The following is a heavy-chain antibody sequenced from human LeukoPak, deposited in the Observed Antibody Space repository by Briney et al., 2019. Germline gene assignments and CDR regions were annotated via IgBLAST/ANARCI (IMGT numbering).Heavy chain of an antibody. CDR3: ARGSSYSYGYHYYYYMDV. V-gene: IGHV1-8*01. J-gene: IGHJ6*03. CDR2: MNPNSGNT. Sequence: ASVKVSCKASGYTFTSYDINWVRQATGQGLEWMGWMNPNSGNTGYAQKFQGRVTMTRNTSISTAYMELSSLRSEDTAVYYCARGSSYSYGYHYYYYMDVWGKGTTVTVSS. CDR1: GYTFTSYD. D-gene: IGHD5-18*01.